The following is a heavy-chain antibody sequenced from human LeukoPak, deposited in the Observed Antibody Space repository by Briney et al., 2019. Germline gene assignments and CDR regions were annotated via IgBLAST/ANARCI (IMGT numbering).Heavy chain of an antibody. CDR2: TNSDGSST. Sequence: PAGSLRLSCAASGFTFSSYWMHWVRQAPGKGLVWVSRTNSDGSSTSYADSVKGRFTSSRDNAKNTLYLQMNSLRAEDTAVYYCARAAGGDYWGQGTRVTVSS. J-gene: IGHJ4*02. V-gene: IGHV3-74*01. CDR1: GFTFSSYW. CDR3: ARAAGGDY. D-gene: IGHD3-10*01.